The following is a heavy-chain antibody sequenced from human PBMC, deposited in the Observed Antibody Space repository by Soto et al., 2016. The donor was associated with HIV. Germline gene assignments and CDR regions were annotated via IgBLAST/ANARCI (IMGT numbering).Heavy chain of an antibody. CDR2: ISTSGGNA. D-gene: IGHD3-10*01. CDR3: AKDGEGFYSSGSYYRALYYFDN. Sequence: EVQLLESGGGLVQPGGSLRLSCAASGFTFSIYAMTWVRQAPGKGLEWVSTISTSGGNAYYADSAKGRFTISRDNSNNTLYLQMNSLRAEDTAVYYCAKDGEGFYSSGSYYRALYYFDNWGQGTLVTVSS. CDR1: GFTFSIYA. J-gene: IGHJ4*02. V-gene: IGHV3-23*01.